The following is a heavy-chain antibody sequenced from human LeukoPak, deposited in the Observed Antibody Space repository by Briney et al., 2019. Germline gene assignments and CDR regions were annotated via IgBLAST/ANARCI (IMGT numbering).Heavy chain of an antibody. CDR1: GFTFSNYG. V-gene: IGHV3-23*01. CDR3: AKLAGIRGWFVYYFDY. Sequence: GESLRLSCAASGFTFSNYGMSWVRQAPGKGLEWVSGMSGRGDTSYYADSVKGRFTISRDNSKNTLFLQMNSLRAEDTAVYYCAKLAGIRGWFVYYFDYWGQGTLVTVS. J-gene: IGHJ4*02. D-gene: IGHD6-19*01. CDR2: MSGRGDTS.